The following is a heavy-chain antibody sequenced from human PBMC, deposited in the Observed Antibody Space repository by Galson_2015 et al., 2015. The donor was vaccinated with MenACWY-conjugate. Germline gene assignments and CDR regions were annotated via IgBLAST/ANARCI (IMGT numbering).Heavy chain of an antibody. CDR2: IMPDGSET. V-gene: IGHV3-7*01. CDR1: GFTFSTYW. J-gene: IGHJ5*02. D-gene: IGHD6-6*01. CDR3: ARGHLKLYP. Sequence: SLRLSCAASGFTFSTYWMTWVRQAPGKGLEWVANIMPDGSETYYVDSVKGRFTISRDNAKNSLYLQMNSLRVEDTAVYYCARGHLKLYPWGQGTLVTISS.